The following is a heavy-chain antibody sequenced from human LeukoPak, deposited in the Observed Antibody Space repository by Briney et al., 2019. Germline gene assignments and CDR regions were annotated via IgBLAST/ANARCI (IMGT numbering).Heavy chain of an antibody. CDR2: INHSGST. D-gene: IGHD3-10*01. CDR1: GGSFSGYY. V-gene: IGHV4-34*01. J-gene: IGHJ5*02. CDR3: ARQGGFAARFDP. Sequence: PSETLSLTCAVYGGSFSGYYWSWIRQPPGKGLEWIGEINHSGSTNYNSSLKSRVTISVDTSKNQFSLKLSSVTAADTAVYYCARQGGFAARFDPWGQGTLVTVSS.